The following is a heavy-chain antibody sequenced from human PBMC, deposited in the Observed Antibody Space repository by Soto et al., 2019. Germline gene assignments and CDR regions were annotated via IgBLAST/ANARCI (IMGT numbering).Heavy chain of an antibody. D-gene: IGHD3-16*01. CDR2: IYYSGST. V-gene: IGHV4-30-4*01. CDR1: GGSISSGDYY. CDR3: VRGGGDNWFDP. J-gene: IGHJ5*02. Sequence: SETLSLTCTVSGGSISSGDYYWSWIRQPPGKGLEWIGYIYYSGSTFYNPSLKNRVTISLDTSKIQFSLKLSSVTAADTAVYYCVRGGGDNWFDPWGQGTLVTVSS.